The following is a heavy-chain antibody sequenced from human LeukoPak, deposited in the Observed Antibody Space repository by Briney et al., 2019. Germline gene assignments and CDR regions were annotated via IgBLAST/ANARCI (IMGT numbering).Heavy chain of an antibody. D-gene: IGHD6-13*01. CDR3: ATGVAAAEVDY. V-gene: IGHV4-59*04. Sequence: PSETLSLTCTVSGGSIRNYYWTWIQQPPGKGLEWIGYMYYSGNTKSKPSLESRVTMSMDASKNQFSLKLNSVTPADTAVYYCATGVAAAEVDYWGQGTLVTVSS. J-gene: IGHJ4*02. CDR1: GGSIRNYY. CDR2: MYYSGNT.